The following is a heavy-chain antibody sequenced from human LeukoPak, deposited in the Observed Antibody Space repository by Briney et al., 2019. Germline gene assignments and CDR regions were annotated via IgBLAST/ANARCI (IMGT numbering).Heavy chain of an antibody. CDR2: ISSSGSTI. CDR1: GFTFSDYY. CDR3: AKVRNSGWYPSGFDY. D-gene: IGHD6-19*01. V-gene: IGHV3-11*01. J-gene: IGHJ4*02. Sequence: SGGSLRLSCAASGFTFSDYYMSWIRQAPGKGLEWVSYISSSGSTIYYADSVKGRFTISRDNAKNSLYLQMNSLRAEDTAVYYCAKVRNSGWYPSGFDYWGQGTLVTVSS.